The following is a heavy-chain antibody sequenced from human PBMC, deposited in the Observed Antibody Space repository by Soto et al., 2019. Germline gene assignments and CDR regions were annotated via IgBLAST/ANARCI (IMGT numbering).Heavy chain of an antibody. V-gene: IGHV4-61*01. J-gene: IGHJ6*03. Sequence: SETLSLTCTVSGGSISSGSYYWSWIRQPPGKRLEWIGYIYYSGSTNYNPSLKSRVTISVDTSKNQFSLKLSSVTAADTAVYYCARPPLSSGYSSSWYNHYYMDVWGKGTTVTVSS. CDR2: IYYSGST. D-gene: IGHD6-13*01. CDR3: ARPPLSSGYSSSWYNHYYMDV. CDR1: GGSISSGSYY.